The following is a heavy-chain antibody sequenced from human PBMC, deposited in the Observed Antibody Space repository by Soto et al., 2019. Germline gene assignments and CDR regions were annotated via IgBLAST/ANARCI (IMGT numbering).Heavy chain of an antibody. D-gene: IGHD1-26*01. CDR1: GYRFETYA. Sequence: QVQLVQSGAEVKKPGASVKVSCKASGYRFETYAMTWVRQAPGQGLEWMGWISAYSVDTYSAQKFQDRLTMTKDTSTGTAYMQLRSLTTADTAVYYCARGNGALRGALDVWGQGTTVTVSS. V-gene: IGHV1-18*01. CDR3: ARGNGALRGALDV. CDR2: ISAYSVDT. J-gene: IGHJ6*02.